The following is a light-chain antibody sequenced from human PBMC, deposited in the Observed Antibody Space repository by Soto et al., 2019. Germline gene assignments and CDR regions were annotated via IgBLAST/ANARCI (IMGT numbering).Light chain of an antibody. CDR3: QQYGTSPIT. CDR1: QSVSNNY. Sequence: EIVLTQSPGTLSLSPGERATLSCRASQSVSNNYLAWYQQKPGQAPRLLIYGASNRATGIPDRFSGSGSGTEFTLTISTLEPEDFAVYYCQQYGTSPITFGQGTRLEIK. J-gene: IGKJ5*01. CDR2: GAS. V-gene: IGKV3-20*01.